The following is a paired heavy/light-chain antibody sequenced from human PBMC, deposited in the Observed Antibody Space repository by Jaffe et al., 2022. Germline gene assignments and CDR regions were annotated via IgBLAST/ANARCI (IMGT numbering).Light chain of an antibody. CDR2: DNN. CDR3: GTWDSSLSAL. CDR1: SSNIGNNY. V-gene: IGLV1-51*01. J-gene: IGLJ1*01. Sequence: QSVLTQPPSVSAAPGQKVTISCSGSSSNIGNNYVSWYQQLPGTAPKLLIYDNNKRPSGIPDRFSGSKSGTSATLGITGLQTGDEADYYCGTWDSSLSALFGTGTKVTVL.
Heavy chain of an antibody. Sequence: QVQLQQWGAGLLKPSETLSLTCAVYGGSFSGYYWSWIRQPPGKGLEWIGEINHSGSTNYNPSLKSRVTISVDTSKNQFSLKLSSVTAADTAVYYCARALGGSGSYRVSYYYYYYMDVWGKGTTVTVSS. CDR1: GGSFSGYY. D-gene: IGHD3-10*01. CDR2: INHSGST. V-gene: IGHV4-34*01. J-gene: IGHJ6*03. CDR3: ARALGGSGSYRVSYYYYYYMDV.